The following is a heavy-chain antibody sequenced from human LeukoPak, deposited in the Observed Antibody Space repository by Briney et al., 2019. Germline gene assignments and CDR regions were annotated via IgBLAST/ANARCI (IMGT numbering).Heavy chain of an antibody. CDR3: ARHSSSWSPGPDY. D-gene: IGHD6-13*01. CDR1: GGSISNDY. Sequence: SETLSLTCTVSGGSISNDYWSWIRQPAGKGLEWIGRIFPSGNTNYNPSLRSRITMSVDTSKNQFSLKLSSVTAADTAVYYCARHSSSWSPGPDYWGQGTLVIVSS. CDR2: IFPSGNT. J-gene: IGHJ4*02. V-gene: IGHV4-4*07.